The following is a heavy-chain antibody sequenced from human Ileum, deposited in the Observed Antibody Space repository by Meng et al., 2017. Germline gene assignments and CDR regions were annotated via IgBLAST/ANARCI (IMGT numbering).Heavy chain of an antibody. V-gene: IGHV3-74*01. CDR2: MNSDGSNT. CDR3: ARDVGRNLDY. CDR1: GFTFITSG. Sequence: VMVVKSGGGVVQPGRSPRRSCAASGFTFITSGMHWARQVPGKGLVWVSIMNSDGSNTRYADSVKGRFTISRDNAQNTLYLQMNSLRAEDTAVYYCARDVGRNLDYWGQGALVTVSS. J-gene: IGHJ4*02. D-gene: IGHD1-26*01.